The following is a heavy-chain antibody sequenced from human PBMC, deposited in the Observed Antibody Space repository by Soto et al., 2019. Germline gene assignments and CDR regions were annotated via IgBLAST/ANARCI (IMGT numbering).Heavy chain of an antibody. D-gene: IGHD4-17*01. J-gene: IGHJ3*02. Sequence: QVQLVQSGAEVKKPGSSVKVSCKASGGTFSSYTISWVRQAPGQGLEWMGRIIPILGIANYAQKFHGRVTITADKSTSTAYMELSSLRSEDTAVYYCARSNDYGDPDAFHIWGQGTMVTVSS. CDR1: GGTFSSYT. V-gene: IGHV1-69*02. CDR3: ARSNDYGDPDAFHI. CDR2: IIPILGIA.